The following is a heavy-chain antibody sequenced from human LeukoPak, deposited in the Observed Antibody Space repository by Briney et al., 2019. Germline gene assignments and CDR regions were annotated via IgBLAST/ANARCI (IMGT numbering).Heavy chain of an antibody. CDR3: ARGSNLYYFDY. CDR1: GGSISSGGYY. V-gene: IGHV4-30-2*01. J-gene: IGHJ4*02. CDR2: IYHSGST. D-gene: IGHD4-11*01. Sequence: SETLSLTCTVSGGSISSGGYYWSWIRQPPGKGLEWIGYIYHSGSTYYNPSLKSRVTISVDRSKNQFSLKLSSVTAADTAVYYCARGSNLYYFDYWGQGTLVTVSS.